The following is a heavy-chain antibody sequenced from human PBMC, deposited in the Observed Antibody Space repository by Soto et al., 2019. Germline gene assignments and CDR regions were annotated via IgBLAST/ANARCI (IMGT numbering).Heavy chain of an antibody. CDR2: ISSSSSTI. CDR3: ARDFRGYSYGYFDY. J-gene: IGHJ4*02. CDR1: GFTFSSYS. Sequence: HPGGSLRLSCAASGFTFSSYSMNWVRQAPGKGLEWVSYISSSSSTIYYADSVKGRFTISRDNAKNSLYLQMNSLRDEDTAVYYCARDFRGYSYGYFDYWGQGTLVTVSS. V-gene: IGHV3-48*02. D-gene: IGHD5-18*01.